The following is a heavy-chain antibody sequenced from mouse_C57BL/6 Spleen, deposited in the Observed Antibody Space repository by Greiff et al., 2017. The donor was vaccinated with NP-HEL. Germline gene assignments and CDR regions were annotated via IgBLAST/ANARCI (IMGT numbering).Heavy chain of an antibody. CDR1: GYTFTSYW. Sequence: VQLQQSGAELAKPGASVKLSCKASGYTFTSYWMHWVKQRPGQGLEWIGYINPSSGYTKYNQQFKDKATLTADKSSSTAYMQLSSLTYEDSAVYYCARYISTTVVATGDYYAMDYWGQGTSVTVSS. CDR2: INPSSGYT. D-gene: IGHD1-1*01. J-gene: IGHJ4*01. CDR3: ARYISTTVVATGDYYAMDY. V-gene: IGHV1-7*01.